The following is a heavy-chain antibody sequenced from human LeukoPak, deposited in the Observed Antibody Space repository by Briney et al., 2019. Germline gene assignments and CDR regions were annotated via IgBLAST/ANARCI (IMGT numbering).Heavy chain of an antibody. J-gene: IGHJ4*02. CDR2: VKEDGSEE. V-gene: IGHV3-7*01. D-gene: IGHD5/OR15-5a*01. CDR1: GFTFSSHS. Sequence: GSLRLSCAASGFTFSSHSMSWVRQAPGKGLEWVANVKEDGSEENYVDSVKGRFTITRDNAVKSLYLQMNSLRAEDTAVYFCARLLHYERSVYRPVDCWGQGTLVAVSS. CDR3: ARLLHYERSVYRPVDC.